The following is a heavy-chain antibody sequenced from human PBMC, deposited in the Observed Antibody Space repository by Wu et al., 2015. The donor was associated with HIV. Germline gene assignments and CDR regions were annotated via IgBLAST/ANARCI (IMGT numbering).Heavy chain of an antibody. Sequence: QVLLVQSETEVKRPGASVKVSCKPSGYTFTGFYTHWVRQAPGQGLEWMGWIQPNSGVTKNAQTFRGRLTMTRDTSINTVYMELSRLRFDDTALYYCTERLREWGQGSLVTVSS. CDR1: GYTFTGFY. CDR3: TERLRE. D-gene: IGHD5-24*01. J-gene: IGHJ4*02. V-gene: IGHV1-2*02. CDR2: IQPNSGVT.